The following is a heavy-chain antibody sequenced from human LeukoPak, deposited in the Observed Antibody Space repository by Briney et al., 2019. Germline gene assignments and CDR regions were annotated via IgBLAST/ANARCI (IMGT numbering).Heavy chain of an antibody. CDR1: GYTFTNYG. CDR2: VSAYADDT. Sequence: RASVKVSCKASGYTFTNYGISWVRQAPGQGLEGMGWVSAYADDTNYVQKFRGRITMTTDTSTSTAYVELRSLRSDDTAVYYCARDCIGCLGFDYWGQGTLVTVSS. D-gene: IGHD5/OR15-5a*01. J-gene: IGHJ4*02. CDR3: ARDCIGCLGFDY. V-gene: IGHV1-18*01.